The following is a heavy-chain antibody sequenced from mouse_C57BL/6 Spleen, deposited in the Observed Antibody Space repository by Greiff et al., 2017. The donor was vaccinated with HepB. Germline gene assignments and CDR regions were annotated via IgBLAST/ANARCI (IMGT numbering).Heavy chain of an antibody. J-gene: IGHJ2*01. Sequence: VQLKESGPELVKPGASVKISCKASGYSFTGYYMNWVKQSPEKSLEWIGEINPSTGGTTYNQKFKAKATLTVDKSSSTAYMQLKSLTSEDSAVYYCARRGSLDYWGQGTTLTVSS. CDR2: INPSTGGT. CDR3: ARRGSLDY. V-gene: IGHV1-42*01. D-gene: IGHD1-1*01. CDR1: GYSFTGYY.